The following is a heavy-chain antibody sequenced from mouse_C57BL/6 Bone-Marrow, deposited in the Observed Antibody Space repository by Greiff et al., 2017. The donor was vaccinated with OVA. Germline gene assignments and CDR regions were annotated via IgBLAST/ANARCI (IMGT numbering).Heavy chain of an antibody. CDR1: GYAFSSSW. V-gene: IGHV1-82*01. D-gene: IGHD2-2*01. CDR2: IYPGDGDT. Sequence: VKVVESGPELVKPGASVKISCKASGYAFSSSWMNWVKQRPGKGLEWIGRIYPGDGDTNYNGKFKGKATLTADKSSSTAYMQLSSLTSEDSAVYFCAVWLRRFFDYWGQGTTLTVSS. J-gene: IGHJ2*01. CDR3: AVWLRRFFDY.